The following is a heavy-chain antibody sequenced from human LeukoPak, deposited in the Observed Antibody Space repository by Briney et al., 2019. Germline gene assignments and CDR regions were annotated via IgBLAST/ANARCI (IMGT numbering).Heavy chain of an antibody. CDR1: GFTFSTYG. CDR3: AKTRGPVAFNPDY. V-gene: IGHV3-30*02. D-gene: IGHD5-12*01. CDR2: IGHDGTKI. J-gene: IGHJ4*02. Sequence: GGSLRLSCAASGFTFSTYGMHWVRQAPGKGLEWVAFIGHDGTKIYYADSVQGRFTISRDNSKNTLYLQMNSLRAEDTAVYYCAKTRGPVAFNPDYWGQGTLVTVSS.